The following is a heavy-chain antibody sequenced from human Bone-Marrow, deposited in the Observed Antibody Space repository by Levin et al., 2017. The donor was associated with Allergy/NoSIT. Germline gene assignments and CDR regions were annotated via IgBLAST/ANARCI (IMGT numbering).Heavy chain of an antibody. CDR1: GFTFSSYA. Sequence: GESLKISCAASGFTFSSYAMTWVRQAPGKGLEWVSVISGSGGDTYYADSVKGRFTISRDNSKNTVYLQMNSLRAEDTAVYFCVKDRSLERRGIFDYWGQGTLVTVSS. CDR2: ISGSGGDT. D-gene: IGHD1-1*01. V-gene: IGHV3-23*01. CDR3: VKDRSLERRGIFDY. J-gene: IGHJ4*02.